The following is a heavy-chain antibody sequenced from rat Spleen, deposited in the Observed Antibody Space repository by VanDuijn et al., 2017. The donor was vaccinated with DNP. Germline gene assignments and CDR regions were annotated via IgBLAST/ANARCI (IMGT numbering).Heavy chain of an antibody. J-gene: IGHJ3*01. CDR1: GFTFSSAW. CDR2: IKTSSNRYAT. V-gene: IGHV6-8*01. Sequence: EVQLVETGGSLVQPGESLTLTCATSGFTFSSAWMHWVRQSSERQLEWVAQIKTSSNRYATYYAESVKGRFTISRDDSKNSVYLQMHSLKVEDTAIYYCIWDYRNWFPNWGQGTLVTVSS. CDR3: IWDYRNWFPN. D-gene: IGHD1-1*01.